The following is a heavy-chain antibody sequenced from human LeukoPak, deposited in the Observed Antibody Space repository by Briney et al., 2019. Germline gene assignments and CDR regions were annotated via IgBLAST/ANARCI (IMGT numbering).Heavy chain of an antibody. Sequence: PGGSLRLSCEASGFAFTAYWASWVRQAPGQGLEWVANINHNRNSKNYVETVRGRFTTSKNNAKISVYLQMNSLRAEDTAVYYCARSLWPEDYWGQGILVTVSS. CDR2: INHNRNSK. CDR1: GFAFTAYW. D-gene: IGHD2-21*01. CDR3: ARSLWPEDY. V-gene: IGHV3-7*02. J-gene: IGHJ4*02.